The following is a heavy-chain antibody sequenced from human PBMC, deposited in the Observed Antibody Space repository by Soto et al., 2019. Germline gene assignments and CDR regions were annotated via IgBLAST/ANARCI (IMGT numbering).Heavy chain of an antibody. CDR3: ASPIDGSYNAFDI. J-gene: IGHJ3*02. D-gene: IGHD1-26*01. CDR2: INPSGSIT. CDR1: GYTFISYY. Sequence: VHLVPSGAAVKKPGASVKVSCKASGYTFISYYMHWVRQAPGQGLQWMGIINPSGSITTYAQKFHGRDTMTRDTSTSTVYMELSSLTSDDTAVYYCASPIDGSYNAFDIWGQGTMVTVAS. V-gene: IGHV1-46*01.